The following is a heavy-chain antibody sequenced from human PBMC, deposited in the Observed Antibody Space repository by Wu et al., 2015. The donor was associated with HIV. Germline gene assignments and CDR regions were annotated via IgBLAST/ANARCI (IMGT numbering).Heavy chain of an antibody. CDR1: GYTFSRYE. V-gene: IGHV1-8*01. Sequence: QVQLVQSGAEVKKPGASVKVSCKASGYTFSRYEINWVRQATGQGLEWMGWMNPNSGNTGYAQKFQGRVTMTRDSSITTAYMELSSLRSEDTAVYYCATYNGANYPFDYWGQGTLVTVSS. D-gene: IGHD1-7*01. CDR2: MNPNSGNT. CDR3: ATYNGANYPFDY. J-gene: IGHJ4*02.